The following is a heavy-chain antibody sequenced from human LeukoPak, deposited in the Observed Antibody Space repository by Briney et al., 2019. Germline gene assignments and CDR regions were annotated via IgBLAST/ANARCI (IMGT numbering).Heavy chain of an antibody. CDR1: GYTFTSNG. CDR2: ISAYDGNT. D-gene: IGHD5-12*01. CDR3: ARDREIVASMNDY. Sequence: ASVKVSCKTSGYTFTSNGISWVRQAPGQGLEWMGWISAYDGNTNYAQKFQGRVTMTTDTSTSTAHMELRSLRSDDTAVYYCARDREIVASMNDYWGQGTLVTVSS. V-gene: IGHV1-18*01. J-gene: IGHJ4*02.